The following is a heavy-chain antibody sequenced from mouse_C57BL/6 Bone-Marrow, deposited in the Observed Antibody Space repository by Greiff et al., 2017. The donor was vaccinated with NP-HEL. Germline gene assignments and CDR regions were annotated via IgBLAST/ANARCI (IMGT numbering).Heavy chain of an antibody. CDR2: ISNGGGST. CDR1: GFTFSDYY. V-gene: IGHV5-12*01. Sequence: DVKLVESGGGLVQPGGSLKLSCAASGFTFSDYYMYWVRQTPEKRLEWVAYISNGGGSTYYPDTVKGRFTISRDNAKNTLYLQMSRLKSEDTAMYYCARLNWLRAMDDWGQGTSVTVSS. D-gene: IGHD2-2*01. CDR3: ARLNWLRAMDD. J-gene: IGHJ4*01.